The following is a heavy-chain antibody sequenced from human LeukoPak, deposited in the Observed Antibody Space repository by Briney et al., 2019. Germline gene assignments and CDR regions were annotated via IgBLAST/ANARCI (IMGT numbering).Heavy chain of an antibody. CDR3: AERRDGESGPVNY. Sequence: PGGSLRLSCAASGFTVSSNYMSWVRQAPGMGLEWVSIISSSGGGTYYADSVKGRFTISRDNSKNTLYLQMNSLRAEDTAVYYCAERRDGESGPVNYWGQGALVTVSS. V-gene: IGHV3-23*01. J-gene: IGHJ4*02. CDR1: GFTVSSNY. D-gene: IGHD5-12*01. CDR2: ISSSGGGT.